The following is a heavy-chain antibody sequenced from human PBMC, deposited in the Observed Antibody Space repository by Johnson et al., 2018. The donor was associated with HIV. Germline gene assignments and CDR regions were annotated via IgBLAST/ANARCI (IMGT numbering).Heavy chain of an antibody. CDR3: ARDRHSSSFDAFDI. J-gene: IGHJ3*02. D-gene: IGHD6-6*01. V-gene: IGHV3-66*01. CDR1: GFTFSSYW. CDR2: IYSGGST. Sequence: VQLVESGGGLVQPGGSLRLSCAASGFTFSSYWMSWVRQAPGKGLEWVSVIYSGGSTYYADSVKGRFTISRDNSKNTLYLQMNSLRAEDTAVYYCARDRHSSSFDAFDIWGQGTMVTVSS.